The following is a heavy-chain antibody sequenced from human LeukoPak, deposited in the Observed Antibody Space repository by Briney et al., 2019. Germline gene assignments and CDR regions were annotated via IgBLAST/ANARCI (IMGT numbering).Heavy chain of an antibody. V-gene: IGHV3-23*01. CDR2: ISRSGDST. CDR3: AREKTTVVTPGVDY. Sequence: GGSLRLSCAASGFTFSTFAISWVRQAPGRGLEWVSAISRSGDSTYYAHSVKGRFTISRDNFKNAVDLQMNSLRAEDTAIYYCAREKTTVVTPGVDYWGQGTLVTVSS. CDR1: GFTFSTFA. D-gene: IGHD4-23*01. J-gene: IGHJ4*02.